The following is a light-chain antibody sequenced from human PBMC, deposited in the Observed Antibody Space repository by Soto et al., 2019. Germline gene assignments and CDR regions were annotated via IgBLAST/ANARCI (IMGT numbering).Light chain of an antibody. CDR1: SSNIGPGYD. CDR3: QSYDSSLSGSV. J-gene: IGLJ1*01. V-gene: IGLV1-40*01. Sequence: QWARRHPRSVCWATGQGVTISCAGSSSNIGPGYDVHWYQQLPGTAPKLLIYSNTNRPSGVPDRFSGSRSGTSASLAITGLQAEAEADYYGQSYDSSLSGSVFGTGTE. CDR2: SNT.